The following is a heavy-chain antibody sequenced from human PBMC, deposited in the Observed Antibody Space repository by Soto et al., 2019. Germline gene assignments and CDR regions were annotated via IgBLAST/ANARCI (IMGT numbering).Heavy chain of an antibody. Sequence: SVKVSCTASGGTFSSYAISWVRQAPGQGLEWMGGIIPIFGTANYAQKFQGRVTITADESTSTAYTELSSLRSEDTAVYYCARVCGGVARRVLVPAATICDWFDPWGQGTLVTVSS. J-gene: IGHJ5*02. CDR1: GGTFSSYA. CDR3: ARVCGGVARRVLVPAATICDWFDP. D-gene: IGHD2-2*01. V-gene: IGHV1-69*13. CDR2: IIPIFGTA.